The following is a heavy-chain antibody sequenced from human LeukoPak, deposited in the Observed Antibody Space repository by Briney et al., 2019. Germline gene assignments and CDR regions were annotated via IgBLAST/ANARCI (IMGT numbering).Heavy chain of an antibody. Sequence: NPPETLSLTCTVSGGSISSYYWSWIRQPPGKGLEWIGYIYYSGSTNYNPSLKSRVTISVDTSKNQFSLKLSSVTAADTAVYYCARVGVITYFDYWGQGTLVTVSS. V-gene: IGHV4-59*01. CDR3: ARVGVITYFDY. D-gene: IGHD3-22*01. J-gene: IGHJ4*02. CDR1: GGSISSYY. CDR2: IYYSGST.